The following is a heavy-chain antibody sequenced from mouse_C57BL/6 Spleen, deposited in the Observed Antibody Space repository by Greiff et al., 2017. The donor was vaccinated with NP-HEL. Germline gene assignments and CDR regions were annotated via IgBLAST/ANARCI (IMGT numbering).Heavy chain of an antibody. J-gene: IGHJ3*01. V-gene: IGHV1-69*01. CDR1: GYTFTSYW. CDR2: IDPSDSYT. Sequence: QVQLQQPGAELVMPGASVKLSCKASGYTFTSYWMHWVKQRPGPGLEWIGEIDPSDSYTNYNQKFKGKSTLTVDKSSSTAYMQLSSLTSEDSAVYNCARDKTGGFAYWGQGSRVTVSA. D-gene: IGHD4-1*01. CDR3: ARDKTGGFAY.